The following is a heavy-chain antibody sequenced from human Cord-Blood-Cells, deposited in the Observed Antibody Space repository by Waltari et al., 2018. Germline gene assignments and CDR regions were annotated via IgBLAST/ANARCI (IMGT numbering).Heavy chain of an antibody. CDR1: GYTLHELS. V-gene: IGHV1-24*01. Sequence: QVQLVQSGAEVKKTGASVKVSCKVSGYTLHELSMHGVRLGAGKGLEWMGGFDPEDGETIYAQKFQGRVTMTEDTSTDTAYMELSSLRSEDTAVYYCATDGDNWGSPDAFDIWGQGTMVTVSS. CDR2: FDPEDGET. J-gene: IGHJ3*02. D-gene: IGHD7-27*01. CDR3: ATDGDNWGSPDAFDI.